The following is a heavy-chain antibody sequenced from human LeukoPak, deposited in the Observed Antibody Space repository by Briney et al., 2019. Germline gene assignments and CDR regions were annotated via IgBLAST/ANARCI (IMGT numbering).Heavy chain of an antibody. J-gene: IGHJ4*02. Sequence: GGSLRLSCAASGFTFSSYGMHWVRQAPGKGLEWVAVISYDGSNKYYADSVKGRFTISRDNSKNTLYLQMNSLRAEDTAVYYCAKSEQLSSFDYWGQGTLVTVSS. CDR3: AKSEQLSSFDY. CDR1: GFTFSSYG. V-gene: IGHV3-30*18. CDR2: ISYDGSNK. D-gene: IGHD1-14*01.